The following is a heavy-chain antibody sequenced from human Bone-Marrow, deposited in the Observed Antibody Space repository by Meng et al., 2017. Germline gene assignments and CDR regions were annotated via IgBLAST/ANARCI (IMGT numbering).Heavy chain of an antibody. CDR1: GFSLSTSGVG. D-gene: IGHD4-17*01. V-gene: IGHV2-5*02. J-gene: IGHJ4*02. CDR3: AHGGSYYGDYFISLDY. Sequence: QITFKDHGSTRDKPKKTLTLTFIFLGFSLSTSGVGVGWIRKPQRNALEWLALIYCDDDKCYSTSLKSRITIPKDTSKNQVVLTRTKMETVDTATYYCAHGGSYYGDYFISLDYWGQGTLVTVSS. CDR2: IYCDDDK.